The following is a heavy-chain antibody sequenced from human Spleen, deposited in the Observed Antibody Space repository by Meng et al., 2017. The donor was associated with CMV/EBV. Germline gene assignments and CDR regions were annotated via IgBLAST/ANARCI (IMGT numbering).Heavy chain of an antibody. D-gene: IGHD2-2*02. V-gene: IGHV3-74*01. Sequence: SYWAHWVRQAPGKGVVWVSRINSDESSTSYADSVKGRFTISRDNAKNTLYLQLNSLRAEDTAVYYCARGYCSSTSCYTGEENNWFDPWGQGTLVTVSS. J-gene: IGHJ5*02. CDR2: INSDESST. CDR1: SYW. CDR3: ARGYCSSTSCYTGEENNWFDP.